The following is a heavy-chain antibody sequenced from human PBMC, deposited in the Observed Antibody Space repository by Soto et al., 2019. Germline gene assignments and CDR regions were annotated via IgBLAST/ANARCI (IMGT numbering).Heavy chain of an antibody. Sequence: PGGSLRLSCAASGFTFNSYAMHWVRQAPGKGLEWVTVISYDGSNKHYADSVKGRFTISRDNSKNTLYLQMNSLRAEDTAVYYCARVKPYWGSGCPACYYYYGMDVWGQGTTVTVSS. CDR1: GFTFNSYA. V-gene: IGHV3-30*01. CDR3: ARVKPYWGSGCPACYYYYGMDV. J-gene: IGHJ6*02. D-gene: IGHD6-19*01. CDR2: ISYDGSNK.